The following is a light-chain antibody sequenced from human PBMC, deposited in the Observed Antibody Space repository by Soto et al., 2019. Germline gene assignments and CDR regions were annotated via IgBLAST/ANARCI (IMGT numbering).Light chain of an antibody. CDR1: QGISSY. V-gene: IGKV1-8*01. J-gene: IGKJ1*01. CDR3: QQYYSYPRT. CDR2: AAS. Sequence: IQMTQSPSSLSASIGDRVTITCRASQGISSYLAWYQQKPGKAPKLLIYAASTLQSGVPSRFSGSGSGTDFTLTISCLQSEDFATYYCQQYYSYPRTFGQGTKV.